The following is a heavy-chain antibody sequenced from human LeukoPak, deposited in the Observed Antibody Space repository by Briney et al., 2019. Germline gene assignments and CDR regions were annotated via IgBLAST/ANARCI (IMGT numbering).Heavy chain of an antibody. CDR3: ARENIAAEYYFDY. CDR1: RFTFSTYN. Sequence: GGSLRLSCAASRFTFSTYNMPWARQAPGKGLEWVAFIGSSGRDVYYADSLKGRFTVARDNAKNSLYLQMNSLRAEDTAVYYCARENIAAEYYFDYWGQGTLVTVSS. D-gene: IGHD6-13*01. V-gene: IGHV3-21*01. J-gene: IGHJ4*02. CDR2: IGSSGRDV.